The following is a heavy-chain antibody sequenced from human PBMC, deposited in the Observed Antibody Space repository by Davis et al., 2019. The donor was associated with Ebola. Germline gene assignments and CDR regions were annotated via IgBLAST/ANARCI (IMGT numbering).Heavy chain of an antibody. J-gene: IGHJ5*02. Sequence: GASLKISCAASGFTFSNAWMNWVRQAPGKGLEWVGRIKSKTDGGTTDYAAPVKGRFTISRDDSKNTVYLQMNSLKTEDTGMYYCTRYYYDSSASRRPGFDPRGQGTLVTVSS. CDR3: TRYYYDSSASRRPGFDP. CDR1: GFTFSNAW. V-gene: IGHV3-15*07. D-gene: IGHD3-22*01. CDR2: IKSKTDGGTT.